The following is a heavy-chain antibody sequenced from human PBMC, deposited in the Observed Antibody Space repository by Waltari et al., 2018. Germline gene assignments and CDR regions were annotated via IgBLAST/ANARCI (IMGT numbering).Heavy chain of an antibody. CDR2: SNPNSGGT. Sequence: QVQLVQSGAEVKKPGASVKVSCKASGYTFTGYYMHWVRQAPGQGLEWMGRSNPNSGGTNSAQKFQGRVTMTRDTSISTAYMELSRLRSDDTAVYYCARNTGLDYDFWSGYWGWFDPWGQGTLVTVSS. CDR3: ARNTGLDYDFWSGYWGWFDP. D-gene: IGHD3-3*01. J-gene: IGHJ5*02. CDR1: GYTFTGYY. V-gene: IGHV1-2*06.